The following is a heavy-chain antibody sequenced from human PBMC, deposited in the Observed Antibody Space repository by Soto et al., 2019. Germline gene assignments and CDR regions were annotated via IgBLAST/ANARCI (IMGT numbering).Heavy chain of an antibody. Sequence: QVQLVQSGAEVKKPGASVKVSCKASGYTFTSYGISSVRQAPGQGLEWMGWISGHNGNKKYAQKLQGRVSMTTDTSTSTAYMELRSLRSDDTAVYYCARDLGQQLFDYWGQGTLVTVSS. D-gene: IGHD6-13*01. V-gene: IGHV1-18*01. CDR3: ARDLGQQLFDY. CDR1: GYTFTSYG. CDR2: ISGHNGNK. J-gene: IGHJ4*02.